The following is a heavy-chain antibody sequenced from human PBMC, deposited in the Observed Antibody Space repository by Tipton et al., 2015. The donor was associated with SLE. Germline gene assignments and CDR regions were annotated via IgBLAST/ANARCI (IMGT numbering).Heavy chain of an antibody. Sequence: TLSLTCTVSGGSISSHYWSWIRQPPGKGLEWIGYIYYSGSTNYNPSLTSRVTISVDTSKNQFSLKLSSVTAADTAVYYCARVWAGKYSGSYYFDYWGQGTLVTVSS. CDR2: IYYSGST. CDR3: ARVWAGKYSGSYYFDY. V-gene: IGHV4-59*11. D-gene: IGHD1-26*01. CDR1: GGSISSHY. J-gene: IGHJ4*02.